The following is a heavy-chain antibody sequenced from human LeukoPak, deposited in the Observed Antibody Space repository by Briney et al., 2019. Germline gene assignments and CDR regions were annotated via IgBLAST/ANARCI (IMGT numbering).Heavy chain of an antibody. CDR1: GFTFSDHY. CDR3: ARERRLRYCSGGGCHDAFDI. J-gene: IGHJ3*02. CDR2: TRNKANSYTT. Sequence: ETGGSLRLSCAASGFTFSDHYMDWVRQAPGKGLEWVGRTRNKANSYTTEYAASVKGRFTISRDDSKNSVYLQMNSLKTEDTAVYFCARERRLRYCSGGGCHDAFDIWGQGTMVTVSS. D-gene: IGHD2-15*01. V-gene: IGHV3-72*01.